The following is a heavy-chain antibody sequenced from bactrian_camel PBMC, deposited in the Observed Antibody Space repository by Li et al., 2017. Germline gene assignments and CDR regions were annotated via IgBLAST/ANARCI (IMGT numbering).Heavy chain of an antibody. V-gene: IGHV3S1*01. Sequence: HVQLVESGGDLVQAGGSLRLSCASSSATSNTYYMGWFRQAPGKEREGVASIYTQDGRTAYADSVKDRFTVSKDNAKNTLYLQMNSLKPEDPATYYCARSRWYYCSREVADFTYWGQGTQVTVS. CDR1: SATSNTYY. CDR2: IYTQDGRT. CDR3: ARSRWYYCSREVADFTY. D-gene: IGHD3*01. J-gene: IGHJ6*01.